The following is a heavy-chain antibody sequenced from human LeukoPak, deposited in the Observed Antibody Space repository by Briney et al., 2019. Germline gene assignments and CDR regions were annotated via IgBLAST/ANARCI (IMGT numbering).Heavy chain of an antibody. CDR2: ISSSSSYI. CDR3: AKAGVQKEYSSSWYDY. D-gene: IGHD6-13*01. J-gene: IGHJ4*02. Sequence: GGSLRLSCAASGFTFSSYSMNWVRQAPGKGLEWVSSISSSSSYIYYADSVKGRFTISRDNAKNSLYLQMNSLRAEDTAVYYCAKAGVQKEYSSSWYDYWGQGTLVTVSS. CDR1: GFTFSSYS. V-gene: IGHV3-21*04.